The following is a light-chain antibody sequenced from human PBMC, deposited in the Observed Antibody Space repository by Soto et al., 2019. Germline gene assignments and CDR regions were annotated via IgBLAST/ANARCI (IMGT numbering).Light chain of an antibody. CDR1: SSDVGSHNL. V-gene: IGLV2-23*02. CDR2: EVS. J-gene: IGLJ7*01. Sequence: QSALTQPASVSGSPGQSITISCTGTSSDVGSHNLVSWYQQHPGPAPKLMIYEVSKRPLGVSTRFSASKSGNTASLTISGLQAEDDADYYCCAYGGSRAVFGGGTQLTVL. CDR3: CAYGGSRAV.